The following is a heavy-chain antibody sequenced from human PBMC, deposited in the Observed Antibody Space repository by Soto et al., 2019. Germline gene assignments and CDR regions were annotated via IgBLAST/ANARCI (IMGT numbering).Heavy chain of an antibody. CDR1: GFTFSSYW. D-gene: IGHD3-9*01. Sequence: PGGSLRLSCAASGFTFSSYWMSWVRQAPGKGLEWVANIKQDGSEKYYVDSVKGRFTISRDNAKNSLYLQMNSLRAEDTAVSYCARDLWDILTGYSYDAFDIWGQGTMVTVSS. CDR3: ARDLWDILTGYSYDAFDI. J-gene: IGHJ3*02. V-gene: IGHV3-7*01. CDR2: IKQDGSEK.